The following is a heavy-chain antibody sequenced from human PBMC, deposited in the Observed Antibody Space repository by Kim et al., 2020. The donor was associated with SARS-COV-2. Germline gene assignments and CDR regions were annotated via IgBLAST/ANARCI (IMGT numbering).Heavy chain of an antibody. CDR1: GFTFSDYY. CDR2: ISSSGSTI. V-gene: IGHV3-11*01. D-gene: IGHD3-10*01. J-gene: IGHJ6*02. CDR3: ARFLIWFGELVYYGMDV. Sequence: GGSLRLSCAASGFTFSDYYMSWIRQAPGKGLEWVSYISSSGSTIYYADSVKGRFTISRDNAKNSLYLQMNSLRAEDTAVYYCARFLIWFGELVYYGMDVWGQGTTVTVSS.